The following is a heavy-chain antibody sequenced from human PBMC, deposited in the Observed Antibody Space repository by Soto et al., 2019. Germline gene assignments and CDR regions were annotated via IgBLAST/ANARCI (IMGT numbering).Heavy chain of an antibody. Sequence: PGGSLRLSCAASVFTFDDYAMHWVRQAPGKGLEWVSGISWNSGSIGYADSVKGRFTISRDNAKNSLYLQMNSLRAEDTALYYCAKAPAATYRSSWFDPWGQGTLVTVS. CDR2: ISWNSGSI. CDR3: AKAPAATYRSSWFDP. J-gene: IGHJ5*02. CDR1: VFTFDDYA. D-gene: IGHD2-2*01. V-gene: IGHV3-9*01.